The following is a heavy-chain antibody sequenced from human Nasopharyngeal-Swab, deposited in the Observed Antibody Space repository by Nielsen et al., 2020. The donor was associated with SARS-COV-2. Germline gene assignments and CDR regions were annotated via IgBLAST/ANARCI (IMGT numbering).Heavy chain of an antibody. V-gene: IGHV3-11*04. CDR3: AREVPYSGHDDAFDI. J-gene: IGHJ3*02. CDR2: ISTSGTTT. D-gene: IGHD5-12*01. CDR1: GFTFRDCY. Sequence: GESLKISCAASGFTFRDCYMAWIRQAPGKGLEWVSYISTSGTTTDSADSVKGRFTISRDNAKNSLYLQMNSLRAEDTAVYYCAREVPYSGHDDAFDIWGQGTMVTVSA.